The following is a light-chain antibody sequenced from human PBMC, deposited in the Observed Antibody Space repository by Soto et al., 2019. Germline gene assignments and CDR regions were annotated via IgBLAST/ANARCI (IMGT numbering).Light chain of an antibody. CDR1: GSDVGGYDY. Sequence: QSVLTQPASVSGSPGQSITISCTGTGSDVGGYDYVSWYQHHPGKAPKVMIYEVTNRPSGVSNRFSGSESGNTASLTISGLLAEDEADYYCSSYTSSSTYVFGTGTRSPS. CDR2: EVT. V-gene: IGLV2-14*01. CDR3: SSYTSSSTYV. J-gene: IGLJ1*01.